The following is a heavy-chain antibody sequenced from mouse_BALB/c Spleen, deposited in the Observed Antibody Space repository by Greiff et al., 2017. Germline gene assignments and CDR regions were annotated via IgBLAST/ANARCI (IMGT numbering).Heavy chain of an antibody. CDR3: ARCYDYDAMDY. V-gene: IGHV5-17*02. J-gene: IGHJ4*01. CDR2: ISSGSSTI. CDR1: GFTFSSFG. D-gene: IGHD1-1*02. Sequence: DVKLQESGGGLVQPGGSRKLSCAASGFTFSSFGMHWVRQAPEKGLEWVAYISSGSSTIYYADTVKGRFTISRDNPKNTLFLQMTSLRSEDTAMYYCARCYDYDAMDYWGQGTSVTVSS.